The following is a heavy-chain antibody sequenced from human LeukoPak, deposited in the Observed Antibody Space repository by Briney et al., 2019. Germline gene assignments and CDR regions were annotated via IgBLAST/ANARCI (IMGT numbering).Heavy chain of an antibody. J-gene: IGHJ4*02. CDR3: AKDLHFWSAIDY. CDR1: GFTFSPNA. D-gene: IGHD3-3*02. V-gene: IGHV3-23*01. CDR2: IGGDGRT. Sequence: GGSLRLSCAASGFTFSPNAMIWVRQAPGKGLEWVSGIGGDGRTFYSPSVKGRFTISRDNSMNTLYLRMNTLEAEDTAIYYCAKDLHFWSAIDYWGLGTLVTVSS.